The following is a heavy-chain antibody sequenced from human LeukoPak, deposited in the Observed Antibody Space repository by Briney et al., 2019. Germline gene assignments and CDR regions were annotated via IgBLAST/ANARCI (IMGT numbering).Heavy chain of an antibody. CDR2: ISGSGRVK. J-gene: IGHJ4*02. D-gene: IGHD2-8*01. V-gene: IGHV3-23*01. CDR3: AKDRRSNGFSVDS. Sequence: PGGSLRLSCAASGFMLSSFGMSWVRQAPGKGLEWVSTISGSGRVKDDAEGRFSISRDNSKNMVYLQMSSLRVDDTAVYYCAKDRRSNGFSVDSWGQGTLVTVSS. CDR1: GFMLSSFG.